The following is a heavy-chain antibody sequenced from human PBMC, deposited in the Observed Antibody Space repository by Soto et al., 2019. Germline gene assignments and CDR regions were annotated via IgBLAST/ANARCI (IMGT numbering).Heavy chain of an antibody. Sequence: PGESLKISCKGSGYSFTSYWIGWVRQMPGKGLEWMGIIYPGDSDTRYSPSFQGQVTISADRSIGTAYLQWSSLEASDSATYFCARQGFSKHYFYAADVWGQGTTVTVSS. J-gene: IGHJ6*02. V-gene: IGHV5-51*01. D-gene: IGHD6-13*01. CDR2: IYPGDSDT. CDR3: ARQGFSKHYFYAADV. CDR1: GYSFTSYW.